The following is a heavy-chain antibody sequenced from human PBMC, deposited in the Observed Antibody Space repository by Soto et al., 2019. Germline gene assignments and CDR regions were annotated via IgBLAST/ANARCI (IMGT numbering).Heavy chain of an antibody. J-gene: IGHJ4*02. Sequence: ASVKVSCKASGVTFSSYTSWWVRQSPGQGLEWMGRIIPILGIANYAQKFQGRVTITADKSTSTAYMELSSLRSEDTAVYYCARDLSSSGYYPGWFDYWGQGTLVTVSS. V-gene: IGHV1-69*04. D-gene: IGHD3-22*01. CDR3: ARDLSSSGYYPGWFDY. CDR1: GVTFSSYT. CDR2: IIPILGIA.